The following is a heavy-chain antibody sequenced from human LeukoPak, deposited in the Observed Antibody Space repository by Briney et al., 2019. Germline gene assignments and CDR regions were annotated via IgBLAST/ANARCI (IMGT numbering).Heavy chain of an antibody. V-gene: IGHV1-2*02. CDR3: ATSAGDYRAGHYYYMGV. CDR2: INPNTAGT. D-gene: IGHD4-11*01. Sequence: ASVKVSCKASGYTFTGYYFHWVRQAPGQGREGMGWINPNTAGTNYAQKFLGGVTLTWDTSISTAYMELNRLTSDDTAVYYCATSAGDYRAGHYYYMGVWGKGTWVSVSS. J-gene: IGHJ6*03. CDR1: GYTFTGYY.